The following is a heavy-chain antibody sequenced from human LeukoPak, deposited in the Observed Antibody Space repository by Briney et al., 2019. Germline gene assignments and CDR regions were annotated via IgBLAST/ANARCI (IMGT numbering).Heavy chain of an antibody. CDR3: ARTKYLVVGNWFDP. V-gene: IGHV4-4*07. CDR2: IYTSGST. D-gene: IGHD2-15*01. CDR1: GGSISSYY. J-gene: IGHJ5*02. Sequence: SETLSLTCTVSGGSISSYYWSWIRQPAGKGLEWIVRIYTSGSTNYNPSLKSRVTMSVDTSKNQFSLKLSSVTAADTAVYYCARTKYLVVGNWFDPWGQGTLVTVSS.